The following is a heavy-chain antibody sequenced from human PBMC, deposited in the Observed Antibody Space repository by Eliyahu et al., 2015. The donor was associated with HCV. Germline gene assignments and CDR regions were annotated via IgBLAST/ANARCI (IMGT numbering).Heavy chain of an antibody. D-gene: IGHD6-6*01. Sequence: QLHLQESGPGLVKPSGTLSLTCTVSGDSIXSINSYWGWVRQPPGKGLGWIGSGCYNGNAYHNPSFTSRVSISADTSKNQFSLKLRSVTAADTALYYCAKREYSSSGLDHWGQGTLVTVSS. CDR1: GDSIXSINSY. V-gene: IGHV4-39*01. CDR3: AKREYSSSGLDH. CDR2: GCYNGNA. J-gene: IGHJ4*02.